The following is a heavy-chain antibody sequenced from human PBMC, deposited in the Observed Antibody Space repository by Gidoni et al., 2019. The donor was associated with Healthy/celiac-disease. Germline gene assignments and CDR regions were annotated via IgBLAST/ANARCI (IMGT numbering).Heavy chain of an antibody. V-gene: IGHV1-2*04. CDR2: INPNSGGT. J-gene: IGHJ6*03. CDR3: AKGGNYSYYYDYMDV. D-gene: IGHD1-7*01. CDR1: GYTFTGYY. Sequence: QVQLVQSGAEVKKPGASVKFSYKASGYTFTGYYMHWVRQAPGQGLEWMGWINPNSGGTNYAQKFQGWGTMTRETSISKAYMELSRLRSDDTAVYYCAKGGNYSYYYDYMDVWGKGTTGTVSS.